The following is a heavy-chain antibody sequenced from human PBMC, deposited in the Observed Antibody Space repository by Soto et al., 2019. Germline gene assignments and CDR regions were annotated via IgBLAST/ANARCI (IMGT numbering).Heavy chain of an antibody. V-gene: IGHV3-7*05. J-gene: IGHJ6*03. Sequence: GGSLRLSCAASGFTFSSDWMTWVRQAPGKGLEWVANIRKDGSKTSYLDSVRGRFTISRDNAQSSLYLQMNSLRAEDTALYYCAKEGYYYMDVWGKGTTVTVSS. CDR3: AKEGYYYMDV. CDR1: GFTFSSDW. CDR2: IRKDGSKT.